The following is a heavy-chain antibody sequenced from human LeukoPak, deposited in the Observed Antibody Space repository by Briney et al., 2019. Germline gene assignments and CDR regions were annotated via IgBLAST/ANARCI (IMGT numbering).Heavy chain of an antibody. CDR2: IYYNGAT. CDR1: GGSINSGGYY. D-gene: IGHD5-24*01. J-gene: IGHJ4*02. Sequence: PSETLSLTSTVSGGSINSGGYYWSWIRQHPGKGLEWIGYIYYNGATYYKPSHQSQVTISFDTSKNQCSLRLSSATAADTAVYYCARELEMGTYYFDYWGQGTLVTVSS. V-gene: IGHV4-31*01. CDR3: ARELEMGTYYFDY.